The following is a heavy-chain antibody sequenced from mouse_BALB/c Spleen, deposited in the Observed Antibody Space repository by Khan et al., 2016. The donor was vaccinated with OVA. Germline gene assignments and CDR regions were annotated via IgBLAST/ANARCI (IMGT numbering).Heavy chain of an antibody. CDR3: ARYPSWYFDV. J-gene: IGHJ1*01. CDR2: IYPGVYYT. V-gene: IGHV1-63*02. CDR1: GYTFTNYL. Sequence: QVQLKQSGAELLRPGTSVMMSCKAGGYTFTNYLIGWVKQRPGHGLEWIGDIYPGVYYTNYNEKFKGKATLTADTSSSTVFMQLSSLTFEDSAIYYCARYPSWYFDVWGAGTTVTVSS.